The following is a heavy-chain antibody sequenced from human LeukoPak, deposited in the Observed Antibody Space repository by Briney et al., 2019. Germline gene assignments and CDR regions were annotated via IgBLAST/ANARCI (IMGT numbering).Heavy chain of an antibody. V-gene: IGHV1-18*01. J-gene: IGHJ4*02. CDR1: GYTFTSYG. CDR2: ISAYNGNT. CDR3: ARSYCSSTSCYTVDY. D-gene: IGHD2-2*02. Sequence: VASVKVSCKASGYTFTSYGSSGVRQAPGQGLEWMGWISAYNGNTNYAQKLQGRVTMTTDTSTSTAYMELRSLRSNDTAMYYCARSYCSSTSCYTVDYWGQGTLVTVSS.